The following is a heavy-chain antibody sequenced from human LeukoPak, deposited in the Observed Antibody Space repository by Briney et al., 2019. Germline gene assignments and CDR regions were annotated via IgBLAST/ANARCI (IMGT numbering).Heavy chain of an antibody. CDR2: VNSDGSST. Sequence: GGSLRLSCAASRGFTFSTNWMYWVRQAPGKGLVWVSRVNSDGSSTAYADSVKGRSTISRDNVNNILYLQMNSLRAEDTAVYYCVRNNWNSVYYGMDVWGQGTTVTVSS. D-gene: IGHD1-7*01. CDR1: RGFTFSTNW. V-gene: IGHV3-74*01. CDR3: VRNNWNSVYYGMDV. J-gene: IGHJ6*02.